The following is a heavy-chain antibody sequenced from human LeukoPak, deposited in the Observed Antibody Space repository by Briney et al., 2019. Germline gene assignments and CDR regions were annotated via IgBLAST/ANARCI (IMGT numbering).Heavy chain of an antibody. V-gene: IGHV3-23*01. CDR2: ISGSGGST. D-gene: IGHD6-19*01. J-gene: IGHJ6*02. CDR1: GFTFSSYA. CDR3: AKARSSGPWGNYYYYGMDV. Sequence: GGSLRLSCAASGFTFSSYAMSWVRQAPGKGLEWVSAISGSGGSTYYADSVEGWFTISRDNSKNTLYLQMNSLRAEDTAVYYCAKARSSGPWGNYYYYGMDVWGQGTTVTVSS.